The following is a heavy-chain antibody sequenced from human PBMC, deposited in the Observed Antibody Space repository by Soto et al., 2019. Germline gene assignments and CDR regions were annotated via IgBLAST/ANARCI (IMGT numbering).Heavy chain of an antibody. J-gene: IGHJ5*02. CDR2: IYYSGST. V-gene: IGHV4-59*01. D-gene: IGHD3-3*01. CDR1: GGSISSYY. Sequence: PSETLSLTCTVSGGSISSYYWSWIRQPPGKGLEWIGYIYYSGSTNYNPSLKSRVTISVDTSKNQFSLKLSSVTAADTAVYYWARVNYDFGSGYYTECFAPGGQGTLVTVSS. CDR3: ARVNYDFGSGYYTECFAP.